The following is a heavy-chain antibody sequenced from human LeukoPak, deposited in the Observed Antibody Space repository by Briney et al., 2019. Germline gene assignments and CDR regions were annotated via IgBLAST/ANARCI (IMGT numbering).Heavy chain of an antibody. CDR2: LYYSGST. CDR3: ASTTSDYGVDY. V-gene: IGHV4-39*07. Sequence: SETLSLTCTVSGGSISSSSYYWGWIRQAPGKGLEWIGSLYYSGSTYYNPSLKSRVTISVDTSKNQFSLKLSSVTAADTAVYYCASTTSDYGVDYWGQGTLVTVSS. CDR1: GGSISSSSYY. J-gene: IGHJ4*02. D-gene: IGHD4-17*01.